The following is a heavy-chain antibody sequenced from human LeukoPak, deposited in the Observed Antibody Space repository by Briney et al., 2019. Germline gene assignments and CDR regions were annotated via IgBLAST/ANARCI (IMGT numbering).Heavy chain of an antibody. CDR1: GFTVSSNY. CDR3: ARVIPATYYFDY. J-gene: IGHJ4*02. D-gene: IGHD2-15*01. V-gene: IGHV3-53*01. Sequence: PGGSLRLSCAASGFTVSSNYMGWVRQAPGKGLEWVSVIYSGGSTYYADSVKGRFTISRDNSKNTLYLQMNSLRAEDTAVYYCARVIPATYYFDYWGQGTLVTVSS. CDR2: IYSGGST.